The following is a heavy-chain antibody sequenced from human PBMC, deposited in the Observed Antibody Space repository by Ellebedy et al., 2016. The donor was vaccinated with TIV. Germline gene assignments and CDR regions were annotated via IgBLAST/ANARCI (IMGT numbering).Heavy chain of an antibody. CDR2: IYSGGST. D-gene: IGHD6-19*01. V-gene: IGHV3-53*01. Sequence: GESLKISCAASGFTVSSNYMSWVRQAPGKGLEWVSVIYSGGSTYYADSVKGRFTISGDNSKNTLYLQMNSLRAEDTAVYYCGRDGSGWSGDYWGRGALVTVSS. CDR3: GRDGSGWSGDY. J-gene: IGHJ4*02. CDR1: GFTVSSNY.